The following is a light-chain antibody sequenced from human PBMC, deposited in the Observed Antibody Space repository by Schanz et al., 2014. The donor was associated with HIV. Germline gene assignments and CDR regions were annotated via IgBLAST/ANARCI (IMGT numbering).Light chain of an antibody. CDR2: GAS. Sequence: EIVLTQSPGRLSLSPGERATLSCRASQSVSSSYLAWYQQKPGQAPRLLIYGASSRATGIPDRFSGSGSGTDFTLTIIRLEPEDFAVYYCQQYGTSLITFGQGTRLEI. V-gene: IGKV3-20*01. CDR1: QSVSSSY. J-gene: IGKJ5*01. CDR3: QQYGTSLIT.